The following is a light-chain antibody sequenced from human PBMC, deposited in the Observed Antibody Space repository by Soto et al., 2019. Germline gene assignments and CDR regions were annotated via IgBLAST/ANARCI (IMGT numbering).Light chain of an antibody. V-gene: IGKV3-20*01. CDR2: GAS. CDR3: QQDGSSQWT. Sequence: EIVLTQSPGTLSLSPGERATLSCRASQSVSSSYLAWYQQKPGQAPRLLIYGASSRATGIPDRFSGSGSGTDFTFTISRLEPEDFAVYYCQQDGSSQWTFGQGTKVDIK. CDR1: QSVSSSY. J-gene: IGKJ1*01.